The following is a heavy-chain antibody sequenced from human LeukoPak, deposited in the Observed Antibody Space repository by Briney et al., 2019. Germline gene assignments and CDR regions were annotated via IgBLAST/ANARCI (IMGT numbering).Heavy chain of an antibody. Sequence: SETLSLTCAVYGASFSGYYWSWIRQSPGRGLELIAYIYYSGTTYYNPSLKSRVTISVDTSKSQFSLKLNSVTAADTALYYCAGGGYCGRASCFAPLFDFWGQGALVTVSS. CDR1: GASFSGYY. J-gene: IGHJ4*02. V-gene: IGHV4-59*01. CDR2: IYYSGTT. CDR3: AGGGYCGRASCFAPLFDF. D-gene: IGHD2-2*01.